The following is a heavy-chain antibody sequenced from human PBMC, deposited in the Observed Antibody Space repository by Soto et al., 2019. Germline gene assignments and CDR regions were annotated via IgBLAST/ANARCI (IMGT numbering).Heavy chain of an antibody. CDR1: GGSISSYY. CDR2: IYYSGST. CDR3: ARGTRQWEPPPFDY. V-gene: IGHV4-59*01. Sequence: QVQLQESGPGLVKPSETLSLTCTVSGGSISSYYWSWIRQPPGKGLEWIGYIYYSGSTNYNPSLKSRVTISVDTSKNQFSLKLSSVTAADTAVYYCARGTRQWEPPPFDYWGQGTLVTVSS. D-gene: IGHD1-26*01. J-gene: IGHJ4*02.